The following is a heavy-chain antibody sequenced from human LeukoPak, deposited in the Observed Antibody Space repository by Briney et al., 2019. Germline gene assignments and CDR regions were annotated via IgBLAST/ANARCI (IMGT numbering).Heavy chain of an antibody. J-gene: IGHJ4*02. CDR2: INPNSGDT. V-gene: IGHV1-2*02. CDR1: GYSFTY. CDR3: ARDSSYSSSLYYFEY. D-gene: IGHD6-6*01. Sequence: ASVKVSCKTSGYSFTYMHWVRQAPGQGLEWMGWINPNSGDTDYAQKFQGRVTMTRDTSISTVYMEVSRLRSDDTAVYYCARDSSYSSSLYYFEYWGQGTLVTVSS.